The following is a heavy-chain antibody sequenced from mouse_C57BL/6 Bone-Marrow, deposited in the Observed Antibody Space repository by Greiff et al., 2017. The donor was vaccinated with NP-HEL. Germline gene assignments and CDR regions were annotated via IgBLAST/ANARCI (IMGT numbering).Heavy chain of an antibody. CDR2: ISYSGST. V-gene: IGHV3-8*01. CDR1: GYSITSDY. J-gene: IGHJ4*01. Sequence: EVMLVESGPGLAKPSQTLSLTCSVTGYSITSDYWNWIRKFPGNKLEYMGYISYSGSTYYNPSLKSRISITRDTSKNQYYLQLNSVTTEDTATYYCARSPLWLRRNYYAMDDWGQGTSVTVSS. D-gene: IGHD2-2*01. CDR3: ARSPLWLRRNYYAMDD.